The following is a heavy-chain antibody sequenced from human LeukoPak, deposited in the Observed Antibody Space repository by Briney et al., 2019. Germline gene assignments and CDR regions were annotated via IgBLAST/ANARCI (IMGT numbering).Heavy chain of an antibody. CDR2: ISYDGSNK. Sequence: QPGGSLRLSCAASGFTFSSYAMHWVRQAPGKGLEWVAVISYDGSNKYYADSVMGRFTISRDNSKNTLYLQMNSLRAEDTAVYYCARDRYYGSGSYYTRYGMDVWGQGTTVTVSS. CDR1: GFTFSSYA. CDR3: ARDRYYGSGSYYTRYGMDV. J-gene: IGHJ6*02. D-gene: IGHD3-10*01. V-gene: IGHV3-30-3*01.